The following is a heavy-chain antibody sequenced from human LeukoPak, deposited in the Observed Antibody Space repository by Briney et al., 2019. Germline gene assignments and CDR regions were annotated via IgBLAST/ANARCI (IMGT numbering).Heavy chain of an antibody. CDR1: GFTFSSYA. Sequence: GGSLRLSCAASGFTFSSYAMHWVRQAPGKGLEWVAVISYDGSNKYYADSVKGRFTISRDNSKNTLYLQMNSLRAEDTAVYYCARDSMGYGDYGAFDYWGQGTLVTVSS. D-gene: IGHD4-17*01. CDR3: ARDSMGYGDYGAFDY. V-gene: IGHV3-30-3*01. J-gene: IGHJ4*02. CDR2: ISYDGSNK.